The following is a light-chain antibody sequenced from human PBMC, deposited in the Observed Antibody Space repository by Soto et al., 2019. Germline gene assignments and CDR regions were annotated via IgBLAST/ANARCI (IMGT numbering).Light chain of an antibody. Sequence: EIVMTQSPATLSVSPGERATLSCRASQSVNSNLAWYQQKPGHSPRLLIYGASTRVTGILARFSGSGSGTEFTLTISSLQSEDFAIYYCQQHNSWPPVFGQGTKLEIK. CDR3: QQHNSWPPV. CDR1: QSVNSN. J-gene: IGKJ2*01. V-gene: IGKV3-15*01. CDR2: GAS.